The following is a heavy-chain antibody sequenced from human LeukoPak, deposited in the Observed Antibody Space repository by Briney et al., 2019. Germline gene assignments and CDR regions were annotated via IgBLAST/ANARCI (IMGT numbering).Heavy chain of an antibody. CDR3: AKDPQGGSGSYYTHYFDY. J-gene: IGHJ4*02. CDR1: RFTFSSYA. Sequence: GGSLRLSCAASRFTFSSYAMSWVRQAPGKGLEWVSAISGSGGSTYYADSVKGRFTISRDNSKNTLYLQMNSLRAEDTAVYYCAKDPQGGSGSYYTHYFDYWGQGTLVTVSS. CDR2: ISGSGGST. V-gene: IGHV3-23*01. D-gene: IGHD3-10*01.